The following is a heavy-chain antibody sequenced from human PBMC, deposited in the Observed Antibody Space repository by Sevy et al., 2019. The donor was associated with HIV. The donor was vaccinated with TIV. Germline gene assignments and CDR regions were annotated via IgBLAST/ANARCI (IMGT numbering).Heavy chain of an antibody. Sequence: GGSLRLSCAASGFTFSSYWMSWVRQAPGKGLEWVATMKEDGSERNYVDSVKGRFTISRDNAKNSLYMQMNSLRAEDTAVYYCARVDANYDKGFDPWGQGTLVTVSS. D-gene: IGHD3-22*01. CDR2: MKEDGSER. V-gene: IGHV3-7*01. CDR1: GFTFSSYW. CDR3: ARVDANYDKGFDP. J-gene: IGHJ5*02.